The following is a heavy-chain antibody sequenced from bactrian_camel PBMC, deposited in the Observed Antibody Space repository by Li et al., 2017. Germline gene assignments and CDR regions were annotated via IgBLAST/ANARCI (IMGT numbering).Heavy chain of an antibody. CDR3: ATQYGGSWRPLFYY. J-gene: IGHJ4*01. V-gene: IGHV3-2*01. Sequence: VQLVESGGGLVQPGGSLRLSCAASGFTFSSAYMNWVRQAPGKGLEWVSSVSTDGKKTYYADSVKGRFTISQDHAKNTVYLQMNSLKSEDTALYYCATQYGGSWRPLFYYCGQGTQVTVS. CDR2: VSTDGKKT. D-gene: IGHD6*01. CDR1: GFTFSSAY.